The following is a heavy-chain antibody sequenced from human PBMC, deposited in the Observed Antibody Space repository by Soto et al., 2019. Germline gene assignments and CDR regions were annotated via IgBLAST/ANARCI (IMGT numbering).Heavy chain of an antibody. CDR3: ARDRQIQRQLWSSYFDS. CDR2: ISYDGNNK. J-gene: IGHJ4*02. V-gene: IGHV3-30-3*01. D-gene: IGHD5-18*01. CDR1: GFTFSSYA. Sequence: VGSLRLSCAASGFTFSSYAMYWVRQAPGKGLEWVAVISYDGNNKYYADSVKGRFTISRDNSKNTLYLQMNSLRAEDTAVYYCARDRQIQRQLWSSYFDSWGQGALVTVSS.